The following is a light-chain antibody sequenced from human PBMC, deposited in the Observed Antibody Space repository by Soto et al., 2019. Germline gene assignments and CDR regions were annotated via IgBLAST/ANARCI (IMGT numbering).Light chain of an antibody. CDR1: QSISSW. Sequence: DIQMTQSPSTLSASVGDGVTITCRASQSISSWLAWYQQKPGKAPKLLIYAASNLQSGVPSRFSASGSGTDFSLAISSLQPEDFATYYCQQNYNPPWTFGQGTKVDIK. J-gene: IGKJ1*01. CDR2: AAS. V-gene: IGKV1-39*01. CDR3: QQNYNPPWT.